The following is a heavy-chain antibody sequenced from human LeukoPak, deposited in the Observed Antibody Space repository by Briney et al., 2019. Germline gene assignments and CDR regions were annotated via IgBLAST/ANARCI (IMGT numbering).Heavy chain of an antibody. CDR2: ISSSSSYI. D-gene: IGHD2-15*01. CDR3: AREVAAAIGEYYYYGMDV. CDR1: GFTFSSYS. J-gene: IGHJ6*02. Sequence: GGSLRLSCAASGFTFSSYSMNWVRQAPGKGLEWVSSISSSSSYIYYADSVKGRFTISRDNAKNSLYLQMSSLRAEDTAVYYCAREVAAAIGEYYYYGMDVWGQGTTVTVSS. V-gene: IGHV3-21*01.